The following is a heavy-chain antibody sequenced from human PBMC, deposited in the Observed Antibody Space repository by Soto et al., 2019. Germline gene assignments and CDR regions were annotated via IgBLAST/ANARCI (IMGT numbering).Heavy chain of an antibody. Sequence: PGVSLRLSCASSGFPFSSYAMHWVRQAPGKGLEWVAVISNDGSNKYYADSVKGRFTISRDNSKNTLYLQMNSLRAEDTAVYYCAREVSGITIFWPPRGGMDVWGQGTTVTVSS. J-gene: IGHJ6*02. V-gene: IGHV3-30-3*01. CDR1: GFPFSSYA. D-gene: IGHD3-9*01. CDR3: AREVSGITIFWPPRGGMDV. CDR2: ISNDGSNK.